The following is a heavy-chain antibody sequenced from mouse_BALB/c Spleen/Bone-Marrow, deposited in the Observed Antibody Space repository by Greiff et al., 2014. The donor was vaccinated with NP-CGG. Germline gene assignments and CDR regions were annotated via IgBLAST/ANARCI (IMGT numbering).Heavy chain of an antibody. CDR2: ISYSGST. D-gene: IGHD2-1*01. Sequence: EVQLQQSGPSLVKPSQTLSLTCSVAGDSITSGYWNWIRKFPGNKLEYMGYISYSGSTYYNPSLKSRISITRDTSKNQYYLQLNSVTTEDTATYYCARSRDYYGNSLDYWGQGTTLTVSS. V-gene: IGHV3-8*02. J-gene: IGHJ2*01. CDR3: ARSRDYYGNSLDY. CDR1: GDSITSGY.